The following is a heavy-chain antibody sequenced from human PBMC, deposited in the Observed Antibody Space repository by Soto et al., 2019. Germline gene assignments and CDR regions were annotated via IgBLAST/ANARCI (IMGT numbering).Heavy chain of an antibody. Sequence: GASVKVSCKVSGYTLTELSMHWVRQAPGKGLEWMGGFDPEDGETIYAQKFQGRVTRTEATSTDTAYMELSSLRSEDTAVYYCATIAAPYTYYGMDVWGQGTTVTVSS. CDR1: GYTLTELS. J-gene: IGHJ6*02. D-gene: IGHD6-6*01. V-gene: IGHV1-24*01. CDR3: ATIAAPYTYYGMDV. CDR2: FDPEDGET.